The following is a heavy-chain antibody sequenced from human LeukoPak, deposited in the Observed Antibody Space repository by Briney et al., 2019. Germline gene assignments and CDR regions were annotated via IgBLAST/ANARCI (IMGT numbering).Heavy chain of an antibody. J-gene: IGHJ4*02. D-gene: IGHD3-10*01. CDR1: GGSIISDY. CDR3: ARHAPGGFGELEPFDY. Sequence: SETLSLTCTVSGGSIISDYWSWIRQSPGKGLEWLGYMYYIGSNNYNPSPKGRVTISLDTSKNQFSLRLSSVTAEDTAVYYCARHAPGGFGELEPFDYWGQGILVTVSS. V-gene: IGHV4-59*08. CDR2: MYYIGSN.